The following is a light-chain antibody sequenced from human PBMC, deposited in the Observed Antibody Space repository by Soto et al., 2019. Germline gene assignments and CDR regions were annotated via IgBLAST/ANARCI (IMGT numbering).Light chain of an antibody. CDR1: SSNIGAGYN. J-gene: IGLJ1*01. V-gene: IGLV1-40*01. Sequence: QSVLTQPPSVSGAPGQRVTLSCTGSSSNIGAGYNVHWYQKLPGTAPKLLISADSNRPSGVPDRFSGSKSGTSASLAITGLQAEDEADYYCQTHDSSLSAYVFGTGTKLTVL. CDR3: QTHDSSLSAYV. CDR2: ADS.